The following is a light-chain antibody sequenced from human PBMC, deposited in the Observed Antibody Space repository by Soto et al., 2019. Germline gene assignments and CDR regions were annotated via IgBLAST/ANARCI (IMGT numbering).Light chain of an antibody. CDR2: DAS. Sequence: DIQMTQSPSSLSASVGDRVTITCQASQDINKNLIWYQQKPGKAPKLLIYDASDLETGVPSRFSGSGSGTGFTFTISSLQPEDFAVYYCQQYDSSPRTFGQGTKVEIK. CDR3: QQYDSSPRT. J-gene: IGKJ1*01. V-gene: IGKV1-33*01. CDR1: QDINKN.